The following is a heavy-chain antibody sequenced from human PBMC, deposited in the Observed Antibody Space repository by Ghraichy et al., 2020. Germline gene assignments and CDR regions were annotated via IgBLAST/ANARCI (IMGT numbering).Heavy chain of an antibody. Sequence: SETLSLTCAVYGGSFSGYYWSWIRQPPGKGLEWIGEINHSGSTNYNPSLKSRVTISVDTSKNQFSLKLSSVTAADTAVYYCARNRKKSSPLRYYYGMDVWGQGTTVTVS. J-gene: IGHJ6*02. CDR1: GGSFSGYY. CDR3: ARNRKKSSPLRYYYGMDV. V-gene: IGHV4-34*01. CDR2: INHSGST. D-gene: IGHD6-13*01.